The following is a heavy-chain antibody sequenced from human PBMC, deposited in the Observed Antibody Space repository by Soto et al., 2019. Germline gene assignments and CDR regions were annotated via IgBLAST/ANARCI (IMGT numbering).Heavy chain of an antibody. CDR2: INAFDDDT. Sequence: QAQLEQSGPVVKRPGASLKVSCKASAYTFTSYHISWVRQAPGQGLEWIGWINAFDDDTNYSQKFQDRVTMTAHRSTDTAYLDLRSLGSDDTAIYYCARNLYGRAFDIWGQGTMVTVSS. CDR1: AYTFTSYH. CDR3: ARNLYGRAFDI. V-gene: IGHV1-18*04. J-gene: IGHJ3*02. D-gene: IGHD2-8*01.